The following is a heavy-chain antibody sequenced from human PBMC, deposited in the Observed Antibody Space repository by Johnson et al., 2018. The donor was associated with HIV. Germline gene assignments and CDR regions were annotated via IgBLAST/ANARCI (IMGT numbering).Heavy chain of an antibody. CDR3: ARDGNYYDSSSYYSDAFDI. Sequence: QVQLVESGGGVVQPGRSLRLSCAASGFAFSSFAVHWVRQAPGKGLEWVAVISYGGGKKYYGDSVEGRFTISRDNAKNSLYLQMNSLRAEDTALYYCARDGNYYDSSSYYSDAFDIWGQGTMVTVSS. J-gene: IGHJ3*02. CDR1: GFAFSSFA. D-gene: IGHD3-22*01. V-gene: IGHV3-30*04. CDR2: ISYGGGKK.